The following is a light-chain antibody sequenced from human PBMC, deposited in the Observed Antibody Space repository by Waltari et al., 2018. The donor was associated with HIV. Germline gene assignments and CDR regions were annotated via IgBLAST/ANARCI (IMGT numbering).Light chain of an antibody. CDR2: EVN. J-gene: IGLJ2*01. CDR3: SSYTGTSTHVV. Sequence: QSALTQPPSASGSPGQSVTISCTGTSSDVGGYDYVSWYQQYPGKAPKLMIYEVNKRPSGVPGRFSGSKSGNTASLTISGLQAEDEAYYYCSSYTGTSTHVVFGGGTKLTVL. CDR1: SSDVGGYDY. V-gene: IGLV2-8*01.